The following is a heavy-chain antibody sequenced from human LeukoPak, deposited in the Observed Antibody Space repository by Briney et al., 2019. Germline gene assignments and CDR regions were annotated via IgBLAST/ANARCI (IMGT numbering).Heavy chain of an antibody. D-gene: IGHD3-3*01. CDR2: IYTSGST. V-gene: IGHV4-61*02. J-gene: IGHJ5*02. Sequence: SETLSLTCTVSGGSISSGSYYWSWIRQPAGKGLEWIGRIYTSGSTNYNPSLKSRVTISVDTSKNQFSLKLSSVTAADTAVYYCARGPGITILGVARGDWFDPWGQGTLVTVSS. CDR1: GGSISSGSYY. CDR3: ARGPGITILGVARGDWFDP.